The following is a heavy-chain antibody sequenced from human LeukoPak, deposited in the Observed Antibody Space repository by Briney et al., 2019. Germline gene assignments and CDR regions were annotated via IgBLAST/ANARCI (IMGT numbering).Heavy chain of an antibody. V-gene: IGHV3-30*18. CDR2: ISYDGSNK. CDR3: AKDKAGTGAFDI. Sequence: PGGSLRPSCTASGFTFSSYGMHWVRQAPGKGLEWVAVISYDGSNKYYADSVKGRFTISRDNSKNTLYLQMNSLRAEDTAVYYCAKDKAGTGAFDIWGQGTMVTVSS. D-gene: IGHD6-13*01. J-gene: IGHJ3*02. CDR1: GFTFSSYG.